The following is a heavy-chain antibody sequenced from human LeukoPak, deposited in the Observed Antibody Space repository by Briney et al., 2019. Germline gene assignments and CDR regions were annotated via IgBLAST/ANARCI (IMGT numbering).Heavy chain of an antibody. CDR3: ARSAGLGRYFDWLLSY. CDR2: IYHSGST. J-gene: IGHJ4*02. Sequence: SGTLSLTCAVSGGSISSSNWWSWVRQPPGKGLEWIGEIYHSGSTNYNPSLKSRVTISVDKSKNQFSLKLSSVTAADTAVYYCARSAGLGRYFDWLLSYWGQGTPVTVSS. CDR1: GGSISSSNW. V-gene: IGHV4-4*02. D-gene: IGHD3-9*01.